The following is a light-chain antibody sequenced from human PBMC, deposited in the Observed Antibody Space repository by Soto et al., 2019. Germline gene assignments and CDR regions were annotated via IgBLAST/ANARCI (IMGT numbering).Light chain of an antibody. CDR1: SSDVGGYNY. CDR3: SSYGSTSTRYV. V-gene: IGLV2-14*01. J-gene: IGLJ1*01. Sequence: QSVLTQPASVSGSPGQSITISCTGTSSDVGGYNYVSWYQQHPGKAPKLMIYEVNNRPSGVSNRFSGSKSGNTASLTISGLQAEDEGDYFCSSYGSTSTRYVFGTGTKLTVL. CDR2: EVN.